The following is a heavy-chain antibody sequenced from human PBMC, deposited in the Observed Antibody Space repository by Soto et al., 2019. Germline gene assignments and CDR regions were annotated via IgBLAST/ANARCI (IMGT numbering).Heavy chain of an antibody. Sequence: QVQLVQSGAEVKKPGASVKVSCKASGYTFTGYYMHWVRQAPGQGLEWMGWINPNSGDTNYAQKFQGWVTMTWDTSISPAYMELSRLKSDDTAMYYCARDPSGGTYYFDYWGQGTLVTVSS. CDR1: GYTFTGYY. V-gene: IGHV1-2*04. CDR3: ARDPSGGTYYFDY. J-gene: IGHJ4*02. CDR2: INPNSGDT. D-gene: IGHD1-26*01.